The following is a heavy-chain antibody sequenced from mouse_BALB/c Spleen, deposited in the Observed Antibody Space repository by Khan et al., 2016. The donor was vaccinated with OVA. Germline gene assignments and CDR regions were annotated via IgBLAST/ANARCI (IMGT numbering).Heavy chain of an antibody. J-gene: IGHJ3*01. V-gene: IGHV5-6*01. D-gene: IGHD1-1*01. CDR1: GFTFSTYG. Sequence: EVELVESGGDLVKPGGSLKLSCAASGFTFSTYGMSWVRQTPDKRLEWVATISSGGSYTYYPDNVKGRFTISRDNAKNTLYLQMSSLKPEDTAMYYCARLAYYYNSEGIAYWGQGTLVTVSA. CDR2: ISSGGSYT. CDR3: ARLAYYYNSEGIAY.